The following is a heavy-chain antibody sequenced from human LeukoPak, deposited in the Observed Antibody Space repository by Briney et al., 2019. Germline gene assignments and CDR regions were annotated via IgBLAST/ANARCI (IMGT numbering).Heavy chain of an antibody. J-gene: IGHJ4*02. CDR1: GFTFSSYW. Sequence: GGSLRLSCVASGFTFSSYWINWVRQAPGEGLEWVAHIKHDGSEKYYVDSVKGRFTISRDNAKNSLYLQMNSLRAEDTAVYYCARDAGYGYWVVDYWGQGTLVTVSS. V-gene: IGHV3-7*01. CDR2: IKHDGSEK. CDR3: ARDAGYGYWVVDY. D-gene: IGHD5-18*01.